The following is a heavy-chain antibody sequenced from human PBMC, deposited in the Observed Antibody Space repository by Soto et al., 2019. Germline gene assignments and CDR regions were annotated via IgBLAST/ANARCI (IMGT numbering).Heavy chain of an antibody. J-gene: IGHJ6*02. V-gene: IGHV3-33*01. Sequence: QVQLVESGGGVVQPGRSLRLSCAASGFTFSSYGMHWVRQAPGKGLEWVAVIWYDGSNKYYADSVKGRFTISRDNSKNTLYLQMNSLRAEDTAVYYCARARTDYGDPLYYYYYGMDVWGQGTTVTVSS. CDR1: GFTFSSYG. CDR3: ARARTDYGDPLYYYYYGMDV. CDR2: IWYDGSNK. D-gene: IGHD4-17*01.